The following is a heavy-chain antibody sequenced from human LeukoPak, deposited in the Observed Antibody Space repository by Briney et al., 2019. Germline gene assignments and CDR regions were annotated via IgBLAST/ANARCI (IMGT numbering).Heavy chain of an antibody. CDR3: ARSTYGGNQIDF. V-gene: IGHV1-2*06. J-gene: IGHJ4*02. CDR1: GYTLTDYY. CDR2: INPNSGGT. D-gene: IGHD4-23*01. Sequence: ASVKVSCKASGYTLTDYYMHWVRQAPGQGLEWMGRINPNSGGTNYAQKFQGRLTMTRDTSTSTLYMDLGSLRSEDTAVYYCARSTYGGNQIDFWGQGTLVTVSS.